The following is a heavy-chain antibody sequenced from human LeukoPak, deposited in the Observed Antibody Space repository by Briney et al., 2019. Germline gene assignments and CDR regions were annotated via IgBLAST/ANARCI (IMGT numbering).Heavy chain of an antibody. CDR2: ISAYNGNT. CDR3: ARGIAVAGTGRFDP. CDR1: GYTFTSYG. V-gene: IGHV1-18*01. Sequence: VASVKVSCKASGYTFTSYGISWVRQAPGQGLEWMGWISAYNGNTNYAQKLQGRVTMTTDTSTSTAYMELRSLRSDDTAVYYCARGIAVAGTGRFDPWGQGTLVTVSS. D-gene: IGHD6-19*01. J-gene: IGHJ5*02.